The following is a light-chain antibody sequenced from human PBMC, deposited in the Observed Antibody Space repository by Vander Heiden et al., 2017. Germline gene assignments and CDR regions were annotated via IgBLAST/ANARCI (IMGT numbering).Light chain of an antibody. CDR3: QQHGSSSYFT. CDR2: GAS. CDR1: QSVSSSY. J-gene: IGKJ3*01. V-gene: IGKV3-20*01. Sequence: EIVLTQSPGTLSLSPGERATLSCRASQSVSSSYLAWYQQKPGQAPRLLIYGASSRATGIPDRFSGSGYGTDFTLTISRREPEDFAVYYCQQHGSSSYFTFGHGTKVDIK.